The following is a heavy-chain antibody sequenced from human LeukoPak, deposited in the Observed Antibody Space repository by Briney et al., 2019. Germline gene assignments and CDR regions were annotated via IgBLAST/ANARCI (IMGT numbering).Heavy chain of an antibody. CDR2: INDRGDST. Sequence: GGSLRLSCAASGFSLTTYAMGWVRQAPGKGLEWVSVINDRGDSTYYADSVKGRFTISRDSSKNTLYLQMNSPRGEDTAVYYCAKGGWGLTINNFDIWGQGTMVTVSS. V-gene: IGHV3-23*01. D-gene: IGHD3-9*01. J-gene: IGHJ3*02. CDR1: GFSLTTYA. CDR3: AKGGWGLTINNFDI.